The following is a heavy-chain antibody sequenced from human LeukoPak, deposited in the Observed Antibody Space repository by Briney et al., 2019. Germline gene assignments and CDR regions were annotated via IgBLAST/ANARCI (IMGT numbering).Heavy chain of an antibody. CDR2: IYYSGST. D-gene: IGHD6-13*01. CDR3: ARDHYSSSWYGSPYYYYGMDV. CDR1: GGSISSYY. Sequence: SETLSLTCTVSGGSISSYYWSWIRQPPGKGLEWLGYIYYSGSTNYNPSLKSRVTISVDTSKNQFSLKLSSVTAADTAVYYCARDHYSSSWYGSPYYYYGMDVWGQGTTVTVSS. J-gene: IGHJ6*02. V-gene: IGHV4-59*01.